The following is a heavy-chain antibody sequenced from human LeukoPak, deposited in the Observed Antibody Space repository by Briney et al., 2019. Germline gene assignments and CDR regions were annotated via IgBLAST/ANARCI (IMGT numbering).Heavy chain of an antibody. CDR3: ARGTRGYYYDSSGYYYFDY. CDR1: GGSISRGGDY. CDR2: IYHSGST. V-gene: IGHV4-39*07. J-gene: IGHJ4*02. Sequence: SETLSLTCTVSGGSISRGGDYWSWIRQPPGTGLEWIGSIYHSGSTYYNPSLKSRVTISVDTSKNQFSLKLSSVTAADTAVYYCARGTRGYYYDSSGYYYFDYWGQGTLVTVSS. D-gene: IGHD3-22*01.